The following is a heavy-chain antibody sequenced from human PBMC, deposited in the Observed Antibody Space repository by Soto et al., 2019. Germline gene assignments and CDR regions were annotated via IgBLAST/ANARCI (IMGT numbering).Heavy chain of an antibody. D-gene: IGHD2-8*01. CDR2: IIPIFGTA. J-gene: IGHJ4*02. Sequence: ASVKVSCKASGGTFSSYAISWVRQAPGQGLEWMGGIIPIFGTANYAQKFQGRVTITADESTSTAYMELSSLRSEDTAVYYCASSIVLMVYGCLNYWGQGTLVTVS. CDR3: ASSIVLMVYGCLNY. V-gene: IGHV1-69*13. CDR1: GGTFSSYA.